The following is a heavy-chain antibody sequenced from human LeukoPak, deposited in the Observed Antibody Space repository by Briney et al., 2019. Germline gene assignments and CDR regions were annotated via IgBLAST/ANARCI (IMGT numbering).Heavy chain of an antibody. CDR1: GFTFSDYY. Sequence: PGGSLRLSCVASGFTFSDYYMSWIRQAPGKGLEWVSGINWNGGSTGYADSVKGRFTISRDNAKNSLYLQMNSLRAEDTALYYCARDRSEGPSNYGDYYYYYYMDVWGKGTTVTVSS. V-gene: IGHV3-20*04. CDR2: INWNGGST. J-gene: IGHJ6*03. CDR3: ARDRSEGPSNYGDYYYYYYMDV. D-gene: IGHD4-11*01.